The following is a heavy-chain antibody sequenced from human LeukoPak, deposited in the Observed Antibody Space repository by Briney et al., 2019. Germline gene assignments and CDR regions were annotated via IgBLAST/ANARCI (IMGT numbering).Heavy chain of an antibody. V-gene: IGHV1-69*05. Sequence: ASVKVSCKASGGTFISYAISWVRQAPGQGLEWMGGIIPIFGTANYAQKFQGRVTITTDESTSTAYMELSSLRSEDTAVYYCASDHLQYSEGNWFDPWGQGTLVTVSS. D-gene: IGHD5-24*01. J-gene: IGHJ5*02. CDR2: IIPIFGTA. CDR1: GGTFISYA. CDR3: ASDHLQYSEGNWFDP.